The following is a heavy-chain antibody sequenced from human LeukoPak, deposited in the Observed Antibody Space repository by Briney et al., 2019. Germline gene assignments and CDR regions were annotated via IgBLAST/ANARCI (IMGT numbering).Heavy chain of an antibody. V-gene: IGHV3-23*01. CDR1: RFTFSSYG. Sequence: PGGSLRLSCAASRFTFSSYGMHWVRQAPGKGLEWVSSINNSGGATYYADSVKGRFTISRDNSKNTLYLQMNSLRVEDTAVYYCAKSDTPWGSWYYFDSWGQGTLVTVSS. CDR3: AKSDTPWGSWYYFDS. CDR2: INNSGGAT. J-gene: IGHJ4*02. D-gene: IGHD6-13*01.